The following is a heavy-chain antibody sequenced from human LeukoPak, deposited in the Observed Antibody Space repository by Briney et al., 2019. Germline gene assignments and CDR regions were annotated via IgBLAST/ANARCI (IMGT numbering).Heavy chain of an antibody. Sequence: GASVKVSCKTSGYTFSSYAMHWVRQAPGQRLEWMGWINAGNGNTKYSQKFQGRVTVTRDISASTAYMELSSLRSEDTAVYYCARSREECSGICEFDYWGQGTLVTVSS. V-gene: IGHV1-3*01. CDR1: GYTFSSYA. D-gene: IGHD1-26*01. CDR2: INAGNGNT. J-gene: IGHJ4*02. CDR3: ARSREECSGICEFDY.